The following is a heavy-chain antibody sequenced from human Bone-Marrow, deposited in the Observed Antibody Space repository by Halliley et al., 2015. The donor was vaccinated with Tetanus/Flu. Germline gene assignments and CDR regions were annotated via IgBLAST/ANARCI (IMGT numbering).Heavy chain of an antibody. J-gene: IGHJ4*02. D-gene: IGHD3-10*01. V-gene: IGHV3-30*03. CDR2: ISNDGSNS. Sequence: SLRLSCGASGFTFDSFAMHWVRQAPGKGLEWVAVISNDGSNSNYADSVKGRFAISRDNSKNTLYLQMNSLGPEDTAVYFCATLDGTSSLGSDYWGQGTLVTVSS. CDR3: ATLDGTSSLGSDY. CDR1: GFTFDSFA.